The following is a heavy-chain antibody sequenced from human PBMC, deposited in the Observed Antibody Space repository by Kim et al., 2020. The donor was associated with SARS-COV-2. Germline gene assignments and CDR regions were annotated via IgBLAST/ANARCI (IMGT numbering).Heavy chain of an antibody. V-gene: IGHV3-33*05. J-gene: IGHJ6*02. CDR2: ISYDGSNK. D-gene: IGHD1-26*01. CDR3: ARGSSGSYYYGMDV. Sequence: GGSLRLSCAASGFTFSSYGMHWVRQAPGKGLEWVAVISYDGSNKYYADSVKGRFTISGDNSKNTLYLQMNSLRAEDTAVYYCARGSSGSYYYGMDVWGQGTTVTVSS. CDR1: GFTFSSYG.